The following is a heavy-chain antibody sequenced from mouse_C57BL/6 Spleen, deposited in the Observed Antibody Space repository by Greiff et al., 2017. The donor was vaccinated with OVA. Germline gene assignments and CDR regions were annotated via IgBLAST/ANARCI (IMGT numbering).Heavy chain of an antibody. V-gene: IGHV7-3*01. J-gene: IGHJ4*01. CDR1: GFTFTDYY. CDR2: IRNKANGYTT. Sequence: EVKLMDSGGGLVQPGGSLSLSCAASGFTFTDYYMSWVRQPPGKALEWLGFIRNKANGYTTEYSASVKGRFTISRDNSQSILYLQMNALRAEDSATYYCARGMITTGFYYAMDYWGQGTSVTVSS. D-gene: IGHD2-4*01. CDR3: ARGMITTGFYYAMDY.